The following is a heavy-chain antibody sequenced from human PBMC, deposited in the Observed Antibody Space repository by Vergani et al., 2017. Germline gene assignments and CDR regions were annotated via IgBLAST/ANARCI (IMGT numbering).Heavy chain of an antibody. J-gene: IGHJ4*02. D-gene: IGHD4-17*01. CDR1: GYTFTSYY. CDR2: INPSGGST. CDR3: ARDNSDDYGDYVWGY. V-gene: IGHV1-46*01. Sequence: QVQLVQSGAEVKKPGASVKVSCKASGYTFTSYYMHWVRQAPGQGLEWMGIINPSGGSTSYAQKFQGRVTMTRDTSTSTAYMELSSLRSEDTAVYYCARDNSDDYGDYVWGYWGQGTLVTVSS.